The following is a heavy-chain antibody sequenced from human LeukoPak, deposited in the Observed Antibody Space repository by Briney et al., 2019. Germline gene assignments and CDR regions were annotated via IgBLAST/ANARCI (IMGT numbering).Heavy chain of an antibody. CDR2: MYLSGTT. J-gene: IGHJ4*02. V-gene: IGHV4-4*02. Sequence: PSETLSLTCTVSGDSINSLDLWSWVRQPPGKGLEWIGEMYLSGTTHSNPSVKSRVTISIDRSKNQFFLNLSSVTAADTAVYYCAGLVGRYSSGLYYYYFDYWGQGTLVTVSS. CDR3: AGLVGRYSSGLYYYYFDY. D-gene: IGHD3-22*01. CDR1: GDSINSLDL.